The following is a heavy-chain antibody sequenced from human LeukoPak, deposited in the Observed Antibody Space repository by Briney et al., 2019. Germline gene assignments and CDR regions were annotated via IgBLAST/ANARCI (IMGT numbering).Heavy chain of an antibody. Sequence: SGTLSLTCTVSGDSINSLDLWSWVRQPPGKGLEWIGEVYLSGTTHSNPSVKSRVTISIDKSKNQFFLNLSSVTAADTAVYYCAGLVGRYSSGLYYYYFDYWGQGTLVTVSS. CDR3: AGLVGRYSSGLYYYYFDY. V-gene: IGHV4-4*02. CDR1: GDSINSLDL. J-gene: IGHJ4*02. D-gene: IGHD3-22*01. CDR2: VYLSGTT.